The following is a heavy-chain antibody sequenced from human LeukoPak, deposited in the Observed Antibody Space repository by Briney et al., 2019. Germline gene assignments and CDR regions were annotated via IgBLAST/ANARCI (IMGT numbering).Heavy chain of an antibody. CDR1: GFTVSSNY. Sequence: GGSLRLSCAASGFTVSSNYMSWVRQAPGKGLEWVSVIYSGGSTYYADSVKGRFTISRDNAKNSLYLQMNSLRAEDTALYYCARAVTTHYYYYMDVWGKGTTVTVSS. D-gene: IGHD4-11*01. CDR2: IYSGGST. CDR3: ARAVTTHYYYYMDV. V-gene: IGHV3-53*01. J-gene: IGHJ6*03.